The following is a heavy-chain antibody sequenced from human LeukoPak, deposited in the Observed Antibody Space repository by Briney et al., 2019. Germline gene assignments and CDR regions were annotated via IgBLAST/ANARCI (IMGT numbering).Heavy chain of an antibody. V-gene: IGHV3-49*04. CDR1: GLTFVDSS. CDR2: IKSEAYGGTT. CDR3: AKDYGWNAIVRATAGFDF. D-gene: IGHD1-26*01. J-gene: IGHJ4*02. Sequence: GGSLRLSCTASGLTFVDSSMSWVRQAPGKGLDGVGFIKSEAYGGTTENAASAKGRFTMTRDDSKCIAYLQMNSLRAEDTAVYYCAKDYGWNAIVRATAGFDFWGQGTLVTVSS.